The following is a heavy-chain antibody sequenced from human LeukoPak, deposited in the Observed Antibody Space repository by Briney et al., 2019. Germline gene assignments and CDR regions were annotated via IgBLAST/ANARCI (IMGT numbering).Heavy chain of an antibody. CDR3: XXXXXLLLWFGELWF. D-gene: IGHD3-10*01. CDR1: GYTLTELS. J-gene: IGHJ4*02. V-gene: IGHV1-24*01. CDR2: LDPEDGET. Sequence: ASVKVSCKVSGYTLTELSMHWVRQAPGKGLEWMGGLDPEDGETIYAQKFQGRVTMTEDTSTDTAYMELSSLRSEDTAVYYCXXXXXLLLWFGELWFWGQGTLVTVSS.